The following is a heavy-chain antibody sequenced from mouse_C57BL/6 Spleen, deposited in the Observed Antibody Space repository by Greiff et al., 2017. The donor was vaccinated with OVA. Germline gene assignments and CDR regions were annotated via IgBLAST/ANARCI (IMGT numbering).Heavy chain of an antibody. Sequence: QVQLQQSGAELVKPGASVKLSCKASGYTFTEYTIHWVKQRSGQGLEWIGWFYPGSGSIKYNEKFKDKATLTADKSSSTAYMELSRLTSEDSAVFFVERHAPYGGSYVGAMDYWGQGTSVTVSS. CDR2: FYPGSGSI. CDR1: GYTFTEYT. V-gene: IGHV1-62-2*01. D-gene: IGHD1-1*01. J-gene: IGHJ4*01. CDR3: ERHAPYGGSYVGAMDY.